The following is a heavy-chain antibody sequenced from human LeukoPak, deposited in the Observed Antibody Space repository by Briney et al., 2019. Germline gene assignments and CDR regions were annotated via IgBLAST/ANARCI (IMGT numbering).Heavy chain of an antibody. CDR1: GYTFTGYY. J-gene: IGHJ4*02. D-gene: IGHD3-9*01. CDR2: INPNDGGT. CDR3: ARDPNPNDWAHFDY. V-gene: IGHV1-2*06. Sequence: ASVKVSCKASGYTFTGYYMHWVRQAPGQGLEWMGRINPNDGGTMYAQKFKGRVTMIRDTSISTADMELSRLRSDDTAVYYCARDPNPNDWAHFDYWGQGTLVTVSS.